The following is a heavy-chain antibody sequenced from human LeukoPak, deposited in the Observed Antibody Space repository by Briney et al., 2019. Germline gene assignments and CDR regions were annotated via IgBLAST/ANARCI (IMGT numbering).Heavy chain of an antibody. D-gene: IGHD1-26*01. J-gene: IGHJ4*02. Sequence: GGSLRLSCAASGFTFRNFWMSWVRQAPGKGLEWVAVISYDGSNKYYADSVKGRFTISRDNSKNTLYLQMNSLRAEDTAVYYCARGHSDFDYWGQGTLVTVSS. V-gene: IGHV3-30-3*01. CDR3: ARGHSDFDY. CDR1: GFTFRNFW. CDR2: ISYDGSNK.